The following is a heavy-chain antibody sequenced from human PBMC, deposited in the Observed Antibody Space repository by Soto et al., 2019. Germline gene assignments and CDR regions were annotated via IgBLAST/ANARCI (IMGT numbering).Heavy chain of an antibody. CDR1: GGSISSGDYY. V-gene: IGHV4-30-4*01. CDR3: ASFCLTHYGGNPPIDLDY. Sequence: PSETLSLTCTVSGGSISSGDYYWSWIRQPPGKGQEWIGYIYYSGSTYYNPSLKSRVTISVDTSRNQFSLKLSSVTAADTAVYYCASFCLTHYGGNPPIDLDYWGQGTLVTVYS. CDR2: IYYSGST. J-gene: IGHJ4*02. D-gene: IGHD4-17*01.